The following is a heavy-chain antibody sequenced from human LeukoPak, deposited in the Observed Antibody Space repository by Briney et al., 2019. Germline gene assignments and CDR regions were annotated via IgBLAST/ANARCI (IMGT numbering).Heavy chain of an antibody. CDR1: GFTLSSYW. J-gene: IGHJ5*02. V-gene: IGHV3-74*01. D-gene: IGHD6-13*01. CDR2: INSDGSST. Sequence: GGSLRLSCAASGFTLSSYWMHWVRQAPGKGLVWVSRINSDGSSTSYADSVKGRFTISRDNAKNTLYLQMNSLRAEDTAVYYCARKKAATGFDPWGQGTLVTVSS. CDR3: ARKKAATGFDP.